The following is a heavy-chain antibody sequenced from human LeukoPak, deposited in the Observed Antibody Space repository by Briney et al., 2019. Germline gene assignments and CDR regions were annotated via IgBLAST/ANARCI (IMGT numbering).Heavy chain of an antibody. CDR1: GGSISSSNW. J-gene: IGHJ1*01. CDR3: ASPYSSGRMNDYGYFQH. Sequence: SETLSLTCAVSGGSISSSNWWSWVRQPPGKGLEWIGEIYHSGSTNYNPSLKSRVTISVDKSKNQFSLKLSSVTAADTAVYYCASPYSSGRMNDYGYFQHWGQGTLVTVSS. V-gene: IGHV4-4*02. CDR2: IYHSGST. D-gene: IGHD4-17*01.